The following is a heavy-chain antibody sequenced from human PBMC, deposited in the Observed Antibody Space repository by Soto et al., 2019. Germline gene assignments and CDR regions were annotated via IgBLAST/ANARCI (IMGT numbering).Heavy chain of an antibody. D-gene: IGHD5-18*01. CDR2: ISYSGST. CDR3: ARARQRDTGRGLDV. CDR1: GDSINNYF. Sequence: QVQLQESGPGLVKPSETMSLTCTISGDSINNYFWNWIRQTPGKGLEWIGYISYSGSTSYNPSLQIRVTISSDTSKNHFSLKLSSVTAADTAVYYCARARQRDTGRGLDVWGQGTTVTVSS. V-gene: IGHV4-59*01. J-gene: IGHJ6*02.